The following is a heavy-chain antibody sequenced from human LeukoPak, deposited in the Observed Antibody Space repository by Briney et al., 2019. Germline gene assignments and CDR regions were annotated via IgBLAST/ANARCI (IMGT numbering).Heavy chain of an antibody. J-gene: IGHJ4*02. Sequence: ASLKLSCTASGFTFTSYGISWVRQAPGQGLEWMGWIGAYNSNTNYAQNLQGRVTLTTDTSTSTAYMELRSLRSDDTDVYYCARELYGDHAHYWGQGTLVTVS. CDR3: ARELYGDHAHY. CDR2: IGAYNSNT. D-gene: IGHD4-17*01. V-gene: IGHV1-18*01. CDR1: GFTFTSYG.